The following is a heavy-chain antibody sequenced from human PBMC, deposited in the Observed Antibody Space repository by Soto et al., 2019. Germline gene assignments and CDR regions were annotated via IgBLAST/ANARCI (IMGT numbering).Heavy chain of an antibody. CDR3: ARERPRRQGRWSDAFDI. CDR1: GYTFTSYT. Sequence: ASVKVSCKASGYTFTSYTVHWVRQAPGQRPEWMGWINAGNDNRKYSQKFQGRVTITKDTSASTAYMDLSSLTSEDTAVYYCARERPRRQGRWSDAFDIWGQGTMVTVSS. V-gene: IGHV1-3*01. J-gene: IGHJ3*02. D-gene: IGHD1-1*01. CDR2: INAGNDNR.